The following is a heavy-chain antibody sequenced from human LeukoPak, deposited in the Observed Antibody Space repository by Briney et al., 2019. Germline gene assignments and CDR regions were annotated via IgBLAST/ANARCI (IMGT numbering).Heavy chain of an antibody. V-gene: IGHV3-48*04. Sequence: GGSLRLSCAASGFTFSSYSMSWVRQAPGKGLEWVSHISSSSSTIYYADSVKGRFTISRDNAKNSLYLQMNSLRAEDTAVYYCASRGRDILTGYFGYWGQGTLVTVSS. CDR2: ISSSSSTI. D-gene: IGHD3-9*01. J-gene: IGHJ4*02. CDR3: ASRGRDILTGYFGY. CDR1: GFTFSSYS.